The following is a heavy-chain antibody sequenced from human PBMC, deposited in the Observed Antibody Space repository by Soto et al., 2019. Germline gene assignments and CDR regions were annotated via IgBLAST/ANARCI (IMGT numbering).Heavy chain of an antibody. D-gene: IGHD1-26*01. CDR1: GYTFTGYY. Sequence: ASVKVSCKASGYTFTGYYMHWVRQAPGQGLEWMGWINPNSGGTNYAQKFQGWVTMTRDTSISTAYMELSRLRSDDTAVYYCARELRSGSYYGDAFDIWGQGTMVTVSS. V-gene: IGHV1-2*04. CDR3: ARELRSGSYYGDAFDI. J-gene: IGHJ3*02. CDR2: INPNSGGT.